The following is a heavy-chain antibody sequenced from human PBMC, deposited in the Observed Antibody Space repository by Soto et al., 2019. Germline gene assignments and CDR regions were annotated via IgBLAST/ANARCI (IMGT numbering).Heavy chain of an antibody. CDR2: IDPSDSYT. CDR1: GHSFTRYW. V-gene: IGHV5-10-1*01. D-gene: IGHD3-22*01. CDR3: ATRPYDSSGYYLHDAFDI. J-gene: IGHJ3*02. Sequence: ESLTISCTCSGHSFTRYWISWVRQMPGKGLEWMGRIDPSDSYTNYSPSFQGHVTISADKSISTAYLQWSSLKASDTAMYYCATRPYDSSGYYLHDAFDIWGQGTMVTVSS.